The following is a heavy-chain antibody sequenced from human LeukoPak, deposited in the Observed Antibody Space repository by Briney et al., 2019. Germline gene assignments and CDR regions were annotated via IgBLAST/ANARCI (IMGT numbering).Heavy chain of an antibody. CDR1: GYTLTELS. D-gene: IGHD2-21*02. CDR3: ASTAYCGGDCSIPLFDY. Sequence: ASVKVSCKVSGYTLTELSMHWVRQAPGEGLEWMGGFDPEDGKTIYAQKFQGRVTMTEDTSTDTAYMELRSLRSEDTAVYYCASTAYCGGDCSIPLFDYWGQGTLVTVSS. CDR2: FDPEDGKT. V-gene: IGHV1-24*01. J-gene: IGHJ4*02.